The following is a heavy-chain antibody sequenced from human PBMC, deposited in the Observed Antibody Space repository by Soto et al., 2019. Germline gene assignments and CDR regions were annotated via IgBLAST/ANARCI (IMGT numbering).Heavy chain of an antibody. CDR2: IYYSGST. V-gene: IGHV4-61*01. CDR3: ARLSGSYLDFDY. Sequence: ASETLSLTCTVSGGSVSSGSYYWSWIRQPPGKGLEWIGYIYYSGSTNYNPSLKSRVTISVDTSKNQFSLKLSSVTAADTAVYYCARLSGSYLDFDYWGQGTLVTVSS. J-gene: IGHJ4*02. CDR1: GGSVSSGSYY. D-gene: IGHD1-26*01.